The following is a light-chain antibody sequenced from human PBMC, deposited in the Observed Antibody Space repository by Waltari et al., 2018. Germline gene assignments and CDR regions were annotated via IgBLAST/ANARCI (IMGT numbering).Light chain of an antibody. V-gene: IGKV1-NL1*01. CDR2: AAS. J-gene: IGKJ2*01. CDR3: QQYYSTPYT. Sequence: DIQLTQSPSSLSASVGDRVTITCRASQGISNSLDWYQQKPGKAPKLLLYAASRLESGVPSRFSGSGSGTDYTLTISSLQPEDFATYYCQQYYSTPYTFGQGTKLEIK. CDR1: QGISNS.